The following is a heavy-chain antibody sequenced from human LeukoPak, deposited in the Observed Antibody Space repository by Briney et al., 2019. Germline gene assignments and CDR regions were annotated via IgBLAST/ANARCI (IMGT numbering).Heavy chain of an antibody. V-gene: IGHV4-59*12. J-gene: IGHJ4*02. CDR2: IYYSGST. D-gene: IGHD6-13*01. CDR1: GGSISSYY. Sequence: SETLSLTCTVSGGSISSYYWSWIRQPPGKGLEWIGYIYYSGSTNYNPSLKSRVTISVDTSKNQFSLKLSSVTAADTAVYYCARDSSIAAAPYYFDYWGQGTLVTVSS. CDR3: ARDSSIAAAPYYFDY.